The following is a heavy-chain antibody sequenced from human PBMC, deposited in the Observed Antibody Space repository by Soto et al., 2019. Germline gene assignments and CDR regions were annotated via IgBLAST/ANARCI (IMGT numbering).Heavy chain of an antibody. Sequence: PGGSLRLSCAASGFTFSSYAMSWVRQAPGKGLEWVSAISGSGGSTYYADSVKGRFTISRDNSKNTLYLQMNSLRAEDTAVYYCAKRATIFGVVGSLFDPWGQGTLVTVSS. CDR3: AKRATIFGVVGSLFDP. CDR1: GFTFSSYA. J-gene: IGHJ5*02. D-gene: IGHD3-3*01. CDR2: ISGSGGST. V-gene: IGHV3-23*01.